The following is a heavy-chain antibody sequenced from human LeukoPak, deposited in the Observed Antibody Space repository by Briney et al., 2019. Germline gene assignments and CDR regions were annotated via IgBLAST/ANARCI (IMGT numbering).Heavy chain of an antibody. D-gene: IGHD3-3*01. CDR1: GFTFTIFG. J-gene: IGHJ3*02. CDR2: VDARSGIT. CDR3: ARTYDFGRGPPGDAFDN. Sequence: GGSLRLSCATSGFTFTIFGINWVRQAPGKGPEWVSYVDARSGITYYADSVQGRFTISRDNAKESVFLQMNGLRVDDTAVYYCARTYDFGRGPPGDAFDNWGQGTPVIVSS. V-gene: IGHV3-48*01.